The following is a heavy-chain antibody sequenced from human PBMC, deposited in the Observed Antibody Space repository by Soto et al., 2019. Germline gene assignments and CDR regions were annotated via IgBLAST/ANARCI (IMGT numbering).Heavy chain of an antibody. D-gene: IGHD1-1*01. CDR1: VASIIGFY. Sequence: SETLSLTCTFSVASIIGFYWSWIRKSAGKGLEWIGRIYATGTTDYNPSLKSRVMMSVDTSKKQFSLKLRSVTAADTAVYYCVRDGTKTLRDWFDPWGQGISVTVSS. CDR3: VRDGTKTLRDWFDP. J-gene: IGHJ5*02. CDR2: IYATGTT. V-gene: IGHV4-4*07.